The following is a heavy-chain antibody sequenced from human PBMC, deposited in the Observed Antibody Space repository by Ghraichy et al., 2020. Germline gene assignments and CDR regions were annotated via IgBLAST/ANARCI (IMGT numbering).Heavy chain of an antibody. CDR1: GFTFNNYA. V-gene: IGHV3-23*01. CDR2: ISGSGDGT. Sequence: GGSLRLSCAASGFTFNNYAMSWVRQAPGKGLEWISVISGSGDGTYYADSVAGRFTISRDNSKNTLFLHMNSLGPEDTALYFCVKELKITIFGGLNGFDDWGQGTLVTVSS. CDR3: VKELKITIFGGLNGFDD. D-gene: IGHD3-16*01. J-gene: IGHJ5*02.